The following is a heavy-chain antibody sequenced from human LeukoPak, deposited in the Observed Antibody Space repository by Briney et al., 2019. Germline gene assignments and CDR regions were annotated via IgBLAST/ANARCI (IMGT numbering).Heavy chain of an antibody. CDR2: ISYDGSNK. D-gene: IGHD3-22*01. Sequence: GGSLRLSCAASGFTFSSYGMHWVRQAPGKGLEWVAVISYDGSNKYYADSVKGRFTISRDNSKSTLYLQMNSLRAEDTAVYYCANGAGWGSDYYDSSGNDYWGQGTLVTVSS. V-gene: IGHV3-30*18. CDR3: ANGAGWGSDYYDSSGNDY. J-gene: IGHJ4*02. CDR1: GFTFSSYG.